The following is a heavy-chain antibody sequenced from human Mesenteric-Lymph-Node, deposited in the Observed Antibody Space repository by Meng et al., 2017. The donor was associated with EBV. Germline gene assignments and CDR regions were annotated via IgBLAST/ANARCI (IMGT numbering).Heavy chain of an antibody. D-gene: IGHD3-16*01. Sequence: QGQVVLSWSVFKEPGASVKVSCKASGYPFTSYAMNWVPQAPGQGLEWMGWINTNTGNPTYAQGFTGRFVFSLDTSVSTAYLQICSLKAEDTAVYYCARDWSSVIMNKGNYWGQGTLVTVSS. CDR3: ARDWSSVIMNKGNY. CDR2: INTNTGNP. J-gene: IGHJ4*02. V-gene: IGHV7-4-1*01. CDR1: GYPFTSYA.